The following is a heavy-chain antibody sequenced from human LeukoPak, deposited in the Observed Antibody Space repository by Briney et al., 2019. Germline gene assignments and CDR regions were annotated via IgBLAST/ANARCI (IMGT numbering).Heavy chain of an antibody. D-gene: IGHD6-13*01. CDR1: GGTFSSYA. Sequence: ASVKVSCKASGGTFSSYAISWVRQAPGQGLEWMGGIIPIFGTANYAQKFQGRVTITTDESTSTAYMELSSLRSEDTAVCYCARAVFRIAAADGYYYYMDVWGKGTTVTVSS. CDR3: ARAVFRIAAADGYYYYMDV. CDR2: IIPIFGTA. J-gene: IGHJ6*03. V-gene: IGHV1-69*05.